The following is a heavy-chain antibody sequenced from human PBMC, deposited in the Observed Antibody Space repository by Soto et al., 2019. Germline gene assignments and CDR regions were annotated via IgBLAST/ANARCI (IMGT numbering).Heavy chain of an antibody. D-gene: IGHD6-13*01. CDR3: ERRRVAADGINYFDY. J-gene: IGHJ4*02. Sequence: PSETLSLTCAVYGGSFSGYYWSWIRQPPGKGLEWIGEINHSGSTNYNPSLKSRVTISVDTSKNQFSLKLSSVTAADTAVYYCERRRVAADGINYFDYWGQGTLVTVSS. V-gene: IGHV4-34*01. CDR1: GGSFSGYY. CDR2: INHSGST.